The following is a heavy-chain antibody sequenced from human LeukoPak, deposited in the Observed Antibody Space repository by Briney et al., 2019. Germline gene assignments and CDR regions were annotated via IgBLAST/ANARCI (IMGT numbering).Heavy chain of an antibody. CDR1: GGSISSGDYY. CDR2: IYYSGST. D-gene: IGHD6-19*01. V-gene: IGHV4-30-4*01. CDR3: ARTVYSSGLTGFDP. Sequence: SETLSLTCTVSGGSISSGDYYWSWIRQPPGKGLEWIGYIYYSGSTYYNPSLKSRVTISVDTSKNQFSLKLSSVTAADTAVYYCARTVYSSGLTGFDPWGQGTLVTVSS. J-gene: IGHJ5*02.